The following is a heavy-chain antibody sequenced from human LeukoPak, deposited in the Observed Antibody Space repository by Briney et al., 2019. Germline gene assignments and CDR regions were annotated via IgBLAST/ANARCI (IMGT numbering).Heavy chain of an antibody. Sequence: EASVTVSFKASGYTFTSYDINWVRQATGQGLEWMGWMNPNSGNTGYAQKFQGRVTMTRNTSISTAYMELSSLRSEDTAVYYCARHKRGHYYGSGSYYVIDYWGQGTLVTVSS. D-gene: IGHD3-10*01. J-gene: IGHJ4*02. CDR1: GYTFTSYD. CDR2: MNPNSGNT. CDR3: ARHKRGHYYGSGSYYVIDY. V-gene: IGHV1-8*01.